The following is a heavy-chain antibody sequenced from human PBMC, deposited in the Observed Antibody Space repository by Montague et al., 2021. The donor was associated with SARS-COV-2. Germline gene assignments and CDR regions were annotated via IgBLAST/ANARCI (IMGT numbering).Heavy chain of an antibody. D-gene: IGHD3-9*01. CDR1: GFTFSSYS. Sequence: SLRLSCAASGFTFSSYSMNWVRRAPGKGLEWVSSISSSSSYIYYADSVKGRFTISRDNAKNSLYLQMNSLRAEDTAVYFCARERTVVIITGYYYYGVDVWGQGTTVTVSS. J-gene: IGHJ6*02. V-gene: IGHV3-21*01. CDR3: ARERTVVIITGYYYYGVDV. CDR2: ISSSSSYI.